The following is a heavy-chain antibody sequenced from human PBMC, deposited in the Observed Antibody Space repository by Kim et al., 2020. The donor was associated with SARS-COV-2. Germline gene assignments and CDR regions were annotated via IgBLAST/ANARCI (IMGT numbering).Heavy chain of an antibody. J-gene: IGHJ2*01. CDR3: ARDYPVGNYALRYFDL. D-gene: IGHD1-7*01. CDR1: GGSISSSNW. V-gene: IGHV4-4*02. CDR2: IYHSGST. Sequence: SETLSLTCAVSGGSISSSNWWSWVRQPPGKGLEWIGEIYHSGSTNYNPSLKSRVTISVDKSKNQFSLKLSSVTAADTAVYYCARDYPVGNYALRYFDLWGRGTLVTVSS.